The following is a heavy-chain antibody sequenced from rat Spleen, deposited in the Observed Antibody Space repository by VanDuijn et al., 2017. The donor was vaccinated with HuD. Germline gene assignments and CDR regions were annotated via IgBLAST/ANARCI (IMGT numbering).Heavy chain of an antibody. CDR2: ITNASGRT. J-gene: IGHJ2*01. Sequence: EVQLVESGGGLVQPGRSLKLSCAASGFTFSDYNMAWVRQAPGKGLEWVASITNASGRTYYPDSVKGRFTISRDIAKSTLYLQMNDLRSEDTAMYFCAYLGTTRVDWGQGVMVTVSS. D-gene: IGHD1-4*01. CDR3: AYLGTTRVD. V-gene: IGHV5-7*01. CDR1: GFTFSDYN.